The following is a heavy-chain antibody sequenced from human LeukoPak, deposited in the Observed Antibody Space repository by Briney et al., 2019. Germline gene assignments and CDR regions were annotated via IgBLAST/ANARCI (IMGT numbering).Heavy chain of an antibody. J-gene: IGHJ4*02. D-gene: IGHD4-17*01. Sequence: SETLSLTCAVYGGSFSGYYWSWIRQPPGKGLEWIGEINHSGSTNYNPPLKSRVTISVDTSKNQFSLNLSSVTAADTAVYYCAREREGPYGYLDYWGQGILVTVSS. CDR1: GGSFSGYY. V-gene: IGHV4-34*01. CDR3: AREREGPYGYLDY. CDR2: INHSGST.